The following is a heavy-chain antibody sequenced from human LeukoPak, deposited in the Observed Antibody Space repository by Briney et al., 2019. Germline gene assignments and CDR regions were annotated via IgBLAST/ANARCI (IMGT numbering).Heavy chain of an antibody. CDR2: INPNSGGT. CDR1: GYTFTDYY. J-gene: IGHJ4*02. D-gene: IGHD3-22*01. CDR3: ARGYYDSSGYHPLLFY. Sequence: GASVTVSCKASGYTFTDYYMHWVRQAPGQGLEWMGWINPNSGGTNYAQKFQGRVTMTRDTSISTAYMELSRLRSDDTAVYYCARGYYDSSGYHPLLFYWGQGTLVTVSS. V-gene: IGHV1-2*02.